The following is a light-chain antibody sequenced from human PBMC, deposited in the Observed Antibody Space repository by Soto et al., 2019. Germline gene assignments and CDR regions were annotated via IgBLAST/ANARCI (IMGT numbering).Light chain of an antibody. CDR3: QQFHISRT. CDR2: AAH. V-gene: IGKV1-39*01. J-gene: IGKJ1*01. CDR1: QDITNY. Sequence: DIQMTQSPSSLSASVGDRVTVTCHASQDITNYLNWYQQKPGKAPKLLIYAAHTLQSGVPSRFSGSGSGTDFTLTITGLEPEDFAVYYCQQFHISRTFGQGTKVDIK.